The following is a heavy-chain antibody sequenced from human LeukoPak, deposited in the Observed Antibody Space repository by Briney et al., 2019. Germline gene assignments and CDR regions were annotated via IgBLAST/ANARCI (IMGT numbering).Heavy chain of an antibody. V-gene: IGHV3-33*08. CDR2: IWYDGSNK. J-gene: IGHJ4*02. CDR1: GLTFSNYA. CDR3: ARDSGSYTTIDY. D-gene: IGHD1-26*01. Sequence: GGSLRLSCAASGLTFSNYAMTWVRQAPGKGLEWVAVIWYDGSNKYYADSVKGRFTISRDNSKNTLYLQMNSLRAEDTAVYYCARDSGSYTTIDYWGQGTLVTVSS.